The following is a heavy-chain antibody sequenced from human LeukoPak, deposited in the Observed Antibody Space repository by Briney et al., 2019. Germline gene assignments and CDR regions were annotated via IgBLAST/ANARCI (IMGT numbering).Heavy chain of an antibody. D-gene: IGHD3-10*01. CDR3: ARDLGYYYGSGSYYTWFDP. CDR2: INAGNGNT. Sequence: ASVKVSCKASGYTFTSYAMHWVRQAPGQRLEWMGWINAGNGNTKYSQKFQGRVTITRDTSASTAYMELSSLRSEDTAVYYCARDLGYYYGSGSYYTWFDPWGQGTLVTVSS. V-gene: IGHV1-3*01. CDR1: GYTFTSYA. J-gene: IGHJ5*02.